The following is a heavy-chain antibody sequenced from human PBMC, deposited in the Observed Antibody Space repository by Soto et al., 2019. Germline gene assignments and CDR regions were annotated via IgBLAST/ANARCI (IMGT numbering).Heavy chain of an antibody. CDR1: GFTFSSYA. V-gene: IGHV3-30-3*01. CDR3: AREEVRGVPYSYYYGMDV. CDR2: ISYDGSNK. D-gene: IGHD3-10*01. J-gene: IGHJ6*02. Sequence: QVQLVESGGGVVQPGRSLRLSCAASGFTFSSYAMHWVRQAPGKGLEWVAVISYDGSNKYYADSVKGRFTISRDNSKNTLYLQMNSLRAEDTAVYYCAREEVRGVPYSYYYGMDVWGQGTTVTVSS.